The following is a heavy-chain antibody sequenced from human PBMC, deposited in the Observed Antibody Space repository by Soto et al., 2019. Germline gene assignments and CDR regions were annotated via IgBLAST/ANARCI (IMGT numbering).Heavy chain of an antibody. CDR1: GYTFTSYA. V-gene: IGHV1-3*01. CDR3: ARDMGFALSDY. CDR2: INAGNGNT. J-gene: IGHJ4*02. D-gene: IGHD3-10*01. Sequence: QVQLVQSGAEVKKPGASVKVSCKASGYTFTSYAMHWVRQAPGQRLEWMGWINAGNGNTKYSQKFPGRVTITRDTSASTAYMELSSLRSEDTAVYSCARDMGFALSDYWGQGPLVTVSS.